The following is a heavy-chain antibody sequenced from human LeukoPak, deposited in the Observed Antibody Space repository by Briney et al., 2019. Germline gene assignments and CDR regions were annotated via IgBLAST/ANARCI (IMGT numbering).Heavy chain of an antibody. Sequence: GGSLRLSCAASGFTFSSYSMRWVRQAPGKGLEGVTYVGSSRSCIYCADYVRGRFTLSRDSAKNSLYLQMNGLRAEDTAVCYCARGWSSYYFDYGGQRPLVTVSS. CDR1: GFTFSSYS. J-gene: IGHJ4*02. CDR2: VGSSRSCI. V-gene: IGHV3-21*05. CDR3: ARGWSSYYFDY. D-gene: IGHD2-15*01.